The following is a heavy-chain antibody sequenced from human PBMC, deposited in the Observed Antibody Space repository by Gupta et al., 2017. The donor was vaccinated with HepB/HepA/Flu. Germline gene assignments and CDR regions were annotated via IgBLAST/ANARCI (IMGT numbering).Heavy chain of an antibody. CDR2: IYYSGST. CDR3: AREAESRQLRFLEWLNKEYYYYYYMDV. Sequence: QVQLQESGPGLVKPSETLSLTCTVSGGSISSYYWSWIRQPPGKGLEWIGYIYYSGSTNYNPSLKSRVTISVDTAKNQFSLKLSSVTAADTAVYYCAREAESRQLRFLEWLNKEYYYYYYMDVWGKGTTVTVSS. J-gene: IGHJ6*03. CDR1: GGSISSYY. D-gene: IGHD3-3*01. V-gene: IGHV4-59*01.